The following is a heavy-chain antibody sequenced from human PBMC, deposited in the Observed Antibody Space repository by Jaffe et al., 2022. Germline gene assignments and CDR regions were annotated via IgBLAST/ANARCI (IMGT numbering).Heavy chain of an antibody. J-gene: IGHJ4*02. CDR1: GFTFGDYA. V-gene: IGHV3-49*04. D-gene: IGHD4-17*01. CDR3: SSSTVTSYYFDY. Sequence: EVQLVESGGGLVQPGRSLRLSCTASGFTFGDYAMSWVRQAPGKGLEWVGFIRSKAYGGTTEFAASVKGRFTISRDDSRNIAYLQMNSLKTEDTAIYYCSSSTVTSYYFDYWGQGTLVTVSS. CDR2: IRSKAYGGTT.